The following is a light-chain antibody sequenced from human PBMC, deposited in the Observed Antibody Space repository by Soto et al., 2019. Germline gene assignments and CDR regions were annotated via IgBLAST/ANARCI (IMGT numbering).Light chain of an antibody. Sequence: DIEMTQSPSSLSASVGDRVSITCRASQPIDTFLNWYQQKPGKAPDLLIYTASSLRSGVSSRFTGSGSGTDSTLTINNVQPEDFAIYFCQQGYDSPTTFGQGTRVEVK. V-gene: IGKV1-39*01. CDR1: QPIDTF. J-gene: IGKJ1*01. CDR2: TAS. CDR3: QQGYDSPTT.